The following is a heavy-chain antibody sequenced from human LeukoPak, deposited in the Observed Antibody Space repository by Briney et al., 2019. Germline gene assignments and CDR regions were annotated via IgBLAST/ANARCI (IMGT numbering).Heavy chain of an antibody. D-gene: IGHD3-10*01. Sequence: SVKVSCKASGDSFGTYGITWVRQAPGEGLEWMGGFNPIFGSAQYAQKFQGRVTITMDVSARTVYMELSSLRSEDTTIYYCARGFGSGVFDPWGQGTLVTVSS. J-gene: IGHJ5*02. CDR1: GDSFGTYG. CDR2: FNPIFGSA. V-gene: IGHV1-69*05. CDR3: ARGFGSGVFDP.